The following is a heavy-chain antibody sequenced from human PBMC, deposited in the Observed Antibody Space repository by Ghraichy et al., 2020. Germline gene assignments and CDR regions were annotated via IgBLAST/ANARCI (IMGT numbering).Heavy chain of an antibody. CDR3: AKGLPTRWSWFDP. V-gene: IGHV3-43*02. J-gene: IGHJ5*02. D-gene: IGHD4-23*01. CDR1: GFTFDDYA. Sequence: GESLNISCAASGFTFDDYAMHWVRQAPGKGLEWVSLISGDGGSTYYADSVKGRFTISRDNSKNSLYLQMNSLRTEDTSLYYCAKGLPTRWSWFDPWGQGTLVTVSS. CDR2: ISGDGGST.